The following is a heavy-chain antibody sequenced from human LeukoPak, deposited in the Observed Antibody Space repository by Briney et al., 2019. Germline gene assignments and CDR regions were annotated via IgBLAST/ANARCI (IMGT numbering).Heavy chain of an antibody. CDR3: ARDESGSYYYYYGMDG. CDR2: INPSGGST. Sequence: ASVKVSCKASGYTFTSYYMHWVRQAPGQGLEWMGIINPSGGSTSYAQKFQGRVTMTRDTSTSTVYMELSSLRSEDTAVYYCARDESGSYYYYYGMDGWGQGTTVTVSS. V-gene: IGHV1-46*01. D-gene: IGHD1-26*01. CDR1: GYTFTSYY. J-gene: IGHJ6*02.